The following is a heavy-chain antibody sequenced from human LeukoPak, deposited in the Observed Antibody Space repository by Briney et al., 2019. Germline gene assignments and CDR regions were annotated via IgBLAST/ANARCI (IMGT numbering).Heavy chain of an antibody. CDR2: IYYSGST. V-gene: IGHV4-59*01. J-gene: IGHJ2*01. CDR1: GGSISSYY. D-gene: IGHD5-24*01. Sequence: SETLSLTCTVSGGSISSYYWSWIRQPPGKGLEWIGYIYYSGSTNYNPSLKSRVTISVDTSKNQFSLKLSSVTAADTAVYYCARDTRDGYNRRVRGDWYFELWGRGTLVTVSS. CDR3: ARDTRDGYNRRVRGDWYFEL.